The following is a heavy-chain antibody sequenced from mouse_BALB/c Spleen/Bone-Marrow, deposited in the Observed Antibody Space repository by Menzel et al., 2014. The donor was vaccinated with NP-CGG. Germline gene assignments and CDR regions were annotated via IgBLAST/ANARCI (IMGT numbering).Heavy chain of an antibody. D-gene: IGHD4-1*01. J-gene: IGHJ2*01. Sequence: VQLKQSGPELMKPGASVKISCKASGYSFTSYYMHWVKQSHGKSLEWIGYIDPFNGGTSYNQKFKGKATLTVDKSSITAYMHLISLTSEDSAVYHCARNWDFDYWGQGTTLTVSS. V-gene: IGHV1S135*01. CDR3: ARNWDFDY. CDR1: GYSFTSYY. CDR2: IDPFNGGT.